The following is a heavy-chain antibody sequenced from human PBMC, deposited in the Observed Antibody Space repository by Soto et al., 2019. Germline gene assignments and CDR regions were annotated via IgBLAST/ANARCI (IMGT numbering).Heavy chain of an antibody. V-gene: IGHV4-34*01. CDR1: SGSFSGYY. CDR2: ISQSGNT. Sequence: SETLSLTCSIYSGSFSGYYWSWIRQPPGKGLEWIGEISQSGNTNCSSSLKSRVSISIDTSKKQFSLNLASVSAADTAVYYCARAPKVSGSSQTRPDFWGQGTLVTVSS. J-gene: IGHJ4*02. CDR3: ARAPKVSGSSQTRPDF. D-gene: IGHD6-6*01.